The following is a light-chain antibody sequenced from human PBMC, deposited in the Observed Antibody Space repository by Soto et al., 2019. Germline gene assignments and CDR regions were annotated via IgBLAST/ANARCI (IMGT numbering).Light chain of an antibody. CDR2: EVS. V-gene: IGLV2-14*01. Sequence: QAVVTQPASVSGSPGQSITISCTGTSSDVGGYNYVSWYQQHPGKAPKLMIYEVSNRPSGVSNRFSGSKSGNTASLSISGLQAEDGADYYCSSYTSSSSVVFGGGTKLTVL. J-gene: IGLJ2*01. CDR1: SSDVGGYNY. CDR3: SSYTSSSSVV.